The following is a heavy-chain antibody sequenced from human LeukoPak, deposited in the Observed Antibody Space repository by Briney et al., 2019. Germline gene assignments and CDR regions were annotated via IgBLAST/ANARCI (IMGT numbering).Heavy chain of an antibody. CDR1: GFTFSNYW. D-gene: IGHD3-22*01. V-gene: IGHV3-7*01. CDR3: ARGRSFDSRATNGF. J-gene: IGHJ4*02. Sequence: GGSLRLSCTASGFTFSNYWMSWVRQAPGKGLEWVANIKQDGSEKYYVDSVKGRFTISRDNAKNSLYLQMNSLRAEDTAVYYCARGRSFDSRATNGFWGQGTLDTVSS. CDR2: IKQDGSEK.